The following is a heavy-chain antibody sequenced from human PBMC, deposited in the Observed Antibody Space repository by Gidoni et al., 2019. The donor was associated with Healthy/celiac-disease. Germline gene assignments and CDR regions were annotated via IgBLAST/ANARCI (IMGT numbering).Heavy chain of an antibody. Sequence: QVPLVESGGGVVQPGRSLRLSCAASGFTFSSYAMHWVRQAPGKGLEWVAVISNDGSNKYYADSVKGRFTISRDNSKNTLYLQMNSLRAEDTAVYYCARDWTQWLVLGNFDYWGQGTLVTVSS. V-gene: IGHV3-30*04. D-gene: IGHD6-19*01. CDR1: GFTFSSYA. J-gene: IGHJ4*02. CDR2: ISNDGSNK. CDR3: ARDWTQWLVLGNFDY.